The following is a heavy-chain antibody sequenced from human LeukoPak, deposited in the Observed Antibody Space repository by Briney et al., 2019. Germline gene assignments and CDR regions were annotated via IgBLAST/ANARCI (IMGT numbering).Heavy chain of an antibody. Sequence: GGSLRLSCAASGFTFSSYSMNWVRQAPGKGLEWVSSISSSSSYIYYADSVKGRFTISRDNAKNSLYLQMNSLRAEDTAVYYCARVVIDSSGYYVEYFQHWGQGTLVTVSS. J-gene: IGHJ1*01. CDR2: ISSSSSYI. CDR1: GFTFSSYS. V-gene: IGHV3-21*01. D-gene: IGHD3-22*01. CDR3: ARVVIDSSGYYVEYFQH.